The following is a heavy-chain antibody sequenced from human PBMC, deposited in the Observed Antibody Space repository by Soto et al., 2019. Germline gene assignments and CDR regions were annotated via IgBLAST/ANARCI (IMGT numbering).Heavy chain of an antibody. J-gene: IGHJ4*02. Sequence: GWSLRLSCSSSGFTFISHGMHWIRQAPGKGLEWVAVLSFDGHHKYFADSVKGRFTISRDNSRSTLYLHMNSLRVEDTAVYYCAKDRLPDHLDSSGLDHWGQGTLVTVSS. CDR2: LSFDGHHK. D-gene: IGHD3-22*01. V-gene: IGHV3-30*18. CDR1: GFTFISHG. CDR3: AKDRLPDHLDSSGLDH.